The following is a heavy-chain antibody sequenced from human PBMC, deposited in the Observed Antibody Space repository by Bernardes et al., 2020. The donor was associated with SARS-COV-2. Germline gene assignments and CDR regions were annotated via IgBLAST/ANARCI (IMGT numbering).Heavy chain of an antibody. V-gene: IGHV3-74*01. CDR3: ARDFGGNSDY. CDR1: GFSVSAYW. Sequence: GGSLRLSCAASGFSVSAYWMHWVRQAPGEGLVWVSRINEDGSIINYADSVKGRFTISRDIADNMVYLQMNSLRAEDTAVYYCARDFGGNSDYWGQGTLVTVSS. D-gene: IGHD2-15*01. CDR2: INEDGSII. J-gene: IGHJ4*02.